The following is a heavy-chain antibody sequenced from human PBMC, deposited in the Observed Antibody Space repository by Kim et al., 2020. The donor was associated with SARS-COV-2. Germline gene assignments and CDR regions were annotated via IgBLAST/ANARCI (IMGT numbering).Heavy chain of an antibody. V-gene: IGHV1-46*01. CDR2: INPGDGSA. D-gene: IGHD5-12*01. CDR3: ARSFSGHAGLDF. CDR1: GYTFTSYY. J-gene: IGHJ4*02. Sequence: ASVKVSCKASGYTFTSYYIHWVREAPGQGREWMGIINPGDGSATFSQRFQGRVAMTSDSSASTVYMDLRSLTYADAGFYYCARSFSGHAGLDFWGQGTLVPVSS.